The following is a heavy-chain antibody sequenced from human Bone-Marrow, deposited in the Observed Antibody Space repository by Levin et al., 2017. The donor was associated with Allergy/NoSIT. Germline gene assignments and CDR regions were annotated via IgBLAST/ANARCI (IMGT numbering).Heavy chain of an antibody. CDR2: IIPIFGTA. CDR3: ARDLGPGSSRMRRYYYFGTDV. Sequence: SVKVSCKASGGTFSSYAISWVRQAPGQGLEWMGGIIPIFGTANYAQKFQGRVTITADESTSTAYMELSSLRSEDTAVYYCARDLGPGSSRMRRYYYFGTDVWGQGPTVTVSS. J-gene: IGHJ6*02. V-gene: IGHV1-69*13. D-gene: IGHD3-10*01. CDR1: GGTFSSYA.